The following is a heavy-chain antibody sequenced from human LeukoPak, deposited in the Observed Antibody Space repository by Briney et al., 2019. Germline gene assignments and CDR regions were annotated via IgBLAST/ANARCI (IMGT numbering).Heavy chain of an antibody. V-gene: IGHV3-23*01. CDR3: AKGLVLRYFDWLSQFDY. J-gene: IGHJ4*02. CDR1: GFTLSSYA. D-gene: IGHD3-9*01. Sequence: PGGSLRLSCAASGFTLSSYAMSWVRQAPGKGLEWVSAISGSGGSTYYADSVKGRFTISRNNSKNTLYLQMNSLRAEDTAVYYCAKGLVLRYFDWLSQFDYWGQGTLVTVSS. CDR2: ISGSGGST.